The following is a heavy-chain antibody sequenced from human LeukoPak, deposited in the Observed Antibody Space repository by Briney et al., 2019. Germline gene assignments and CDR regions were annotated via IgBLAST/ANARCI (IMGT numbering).Heavy chain of an antibody. CDR2: IYTSGST. J-gene: IGHJ5*02. Sequence: PSETLSLTCTVSGGSISSYYWSWIRQPAGKGLEWIGRIYTSGSTNYNPSLKSRVTMSVDTSKNQFSLKLSSVTAADTAVYYCARAITYYGSYNWFDPWGQGTLVTVSS. V-gene: IGHV4-4*07. CDR1: GGSISSYY. CDR3: ARAITYYGSYNWFDP. D-gene: IGHD3-3*01.